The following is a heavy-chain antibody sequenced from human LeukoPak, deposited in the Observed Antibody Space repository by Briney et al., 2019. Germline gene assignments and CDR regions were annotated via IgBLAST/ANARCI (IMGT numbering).Heavy chain of an antibody. V-gene: IGHV3-48*03. D-gene: IGHD3-9*01. CDR2: ISSSGSTI. Sequence: GGSLRLSCAASGFTFSSYEMNWVRQAPGKGLEWVSYISSSGSTIYYADSVEGRFTISRDNAKNSLYLQMNSLRAEDTAVYYCARRSYYDILTGYYTHGGFDYWGQGTLVTVSS. CDR1: GFTFSSYE. J-gene: IGHJ4*02. CDR3: ARRSYYDILTGYYTHGGFDY.